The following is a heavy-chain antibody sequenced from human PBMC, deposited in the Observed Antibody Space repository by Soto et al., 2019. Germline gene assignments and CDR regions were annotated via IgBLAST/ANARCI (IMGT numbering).Heavy chain of an antibody. V-gene: IGHV6-1*01. CDR3: ARAGTDPHRYYYYYGMDV. CDR1: GDSVSSNSAA. CDR2: TYYRSKWYN. Sequence: KQSPTLSLTCAISGDSVSSNSAAWNWIRQSPSRGLEWLGRTYYRSKWYNDYAVSVKSRITINPDTSKNQFSLQLNSVTPEDTAVYYCARAGTDPHRYYYYYGMDVWGQGTTVTVSS. D-gene: IGHD6-13*01. J-gene: IGHJ6*02.